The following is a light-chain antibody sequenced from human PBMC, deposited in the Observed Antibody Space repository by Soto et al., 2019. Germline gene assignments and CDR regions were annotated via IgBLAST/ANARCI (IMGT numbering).Light chain of an antibody. CDR2: GAS. CDR1: QSVSSN. CDR3: QQYKNWPTLT. J-gene: IGKJ4*01. Sequence: EIVMTQSPATLSVSPGERATLSCRASQSVSSNLAWYQQKPGQAPRLLIYGASTRATGIPARFSGSGSGTEFTLTISSLQSEDFAVYYCQQYKNWPTLTFGGGTKLDIK. V-gene: IGKV3D-15*01.